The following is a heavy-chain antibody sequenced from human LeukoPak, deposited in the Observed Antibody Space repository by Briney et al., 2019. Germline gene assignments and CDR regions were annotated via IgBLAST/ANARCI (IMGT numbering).Heavy chain of an antibody. D-gene: IGHD4-17*01. J-gene: IGHJ4*02. CDR2: ISTSSSTI. CDR1: GFTFSSYS. CDR3: AKDIHGDYPLGGSDY. Sequence: GGSLRLSCAASGFTFSSYSVNWVRQAPGKGLEWVSYISTSSSTIYYADSVKGRFTISRDNSKNSLYLQMNSLRAEDTALYYCAKDIHGDYPLGGSDYWGQGTLVTVSS. V-gene: IGHV3-48*04.